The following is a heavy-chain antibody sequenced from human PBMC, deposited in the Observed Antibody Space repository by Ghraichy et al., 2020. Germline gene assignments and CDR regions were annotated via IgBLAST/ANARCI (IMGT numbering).Heavy chain of an antibody. CDR3: AKDLVGLNNY. J-gene: IGHJ4*02. D-gene: IGHD1-26*01. V-gene: IGHV3-23*01. CDR2: INGNGGST. CDR1: GFSFASHT. Sequence: GGSLRLSCAASGFSFASHTMTWVRQAPGKGLEWVSAINGNGGSTYYADSVKGRFTISRDNSNNTLYLEMNNLRAEDTALYYCAKDLVGLNNYWGQGTLVTVSS.